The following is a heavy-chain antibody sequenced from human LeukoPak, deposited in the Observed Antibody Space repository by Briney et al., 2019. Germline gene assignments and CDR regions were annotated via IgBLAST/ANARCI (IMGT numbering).Heavy chain of an antibody. V-gene: IGHV3-21*06. D-gene: IGHD3-9*01. CDR1: GFTFSTYN. CDR2: ITSGGTYT. J-gene: IGHJ4*02. CDR3: ARGHYDILTASYKWTPDY. Sequence: GRSLRLSCAASGFTFSTYNMNWVRQAPGKGLEWVSSITSGGTYTYYADSVKGRFTTSRDNAKNSLSLQLSSLRAEDTAVYYCARGHYDILTASYKWTPDYWGQGILVTVSS.